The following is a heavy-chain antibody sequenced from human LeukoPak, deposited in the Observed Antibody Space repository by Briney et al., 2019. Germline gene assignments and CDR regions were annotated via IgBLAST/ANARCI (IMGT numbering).Heavy chain of an antibody. CDR1: GGSMSSSDNY. V-gene: IGHV4-61*02. D-gene: IGHD2-15*01. J-gene: IGHJ4*02. CDR3: ARVFCGGGNCYHFDY. CDR2: IYTSGST. Sequence: SGTLSLTCTVSGGSMSSSDNYWSWIRQPAGKGLEWIGRIYTSGSTTYNPSLRSRVTISLDTSKDQLSLTVTSVTAADTAVYYCARVFCGGGNCYHFDYWGQGILVTVSS.